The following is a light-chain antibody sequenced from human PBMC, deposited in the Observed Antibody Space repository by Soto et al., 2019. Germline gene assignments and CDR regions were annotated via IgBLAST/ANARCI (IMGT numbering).Light chain of an antibody. V-gene: IGKV3-15*01. J-gene: IGKJ1*01. CDR3: QHYNYWPPKT. CDR1: QSVRRY. CDR2: DAS. Sequence: EIVLTQSPCTLSLSPGEIATLSCRSSQSVRRYLAWYQQKPGQAPRLLIYDASTRAAGVPARFSGSGSGTEFTLTISSLQSEDFAVYYCQHYNYWPPKTFGQGTKVDIK.